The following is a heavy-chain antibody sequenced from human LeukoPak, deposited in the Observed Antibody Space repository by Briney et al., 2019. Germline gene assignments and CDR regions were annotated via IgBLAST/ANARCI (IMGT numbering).Heavy chain of an antibody. J-gene: IGHJ4*02. D-gene: IGHD2-2*01. CDR3: ARVGEYCSFTSCPYYFDY. Sequence: GASVKVSCKASGYRFTTYDINWVRQATGQGLEWMGRMKPNSGNTGYAQKFQGRVTITRNTSISTAYMELSSLRSEDTAVYYCARVGEYCSFTSCPYYFDYWGQGTLVTVSS. CDR1: GYRFTTYD. V-gene: IGHV1-8*03. CDR2: MKPNSGNT.